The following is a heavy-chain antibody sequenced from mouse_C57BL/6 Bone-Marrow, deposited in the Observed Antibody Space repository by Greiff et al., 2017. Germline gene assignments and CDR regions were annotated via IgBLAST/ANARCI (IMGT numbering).Heavy chain of an antibody. Sequence: VQLQQSGAELVRPGASVKLSCTASGFNIKDDYMHWVKQRPEQGLEWIGWIDPENGDTEYASKFQGKATITADASSNTAYLQLSSLTSEDTAVYYCTTWEWLLEAYWGQGTLVT. CDR3: TTWEWLLEAY. D-gene: IGHD2-3*01. CDR2: IDPENGDT. CDR1: GFNIKDDY. J-gene: IGHJ3*01. V-gene: IGHV14-4*01.